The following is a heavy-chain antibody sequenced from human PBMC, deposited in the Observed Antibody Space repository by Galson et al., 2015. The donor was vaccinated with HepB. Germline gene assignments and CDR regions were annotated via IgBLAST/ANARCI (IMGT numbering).Heavy chain of an antibody. V-gene: IGHV1-69*04. CDR3: AREGAGSGWYNYYGMDV. CDR1: GGTFSSYA. J-gene: IGHJ6*02. Sequence: SVKVSCKASGGTFSSYAISWVRQAPGQGLEWMGRIIPILGIANYAQKFQGRVTITADKSTSTAYMELSSLRSEDTAVYYCAREGAGSGWYNYYGMDVWGQGTTVTVSS. CDR2: IIPILGIA. D-gene: IGHD6-19*01.